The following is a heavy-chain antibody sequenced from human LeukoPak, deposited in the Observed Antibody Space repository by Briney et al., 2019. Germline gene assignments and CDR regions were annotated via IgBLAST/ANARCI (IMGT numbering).Heavy chain of an antibody. CDR1: GGSFSGYY. CDR3: ARRESSSHQRIFDY. Sequence: SETLSLTCAVYGGSFSGYYWSWIRQPPGKGLEWIGEINHSGSTNYNPSLKSRVTISVDTSKNQFSLKLSSVTAADTAVYYCARRESSSHQRIFDYWGQGTLVTVSS. V-gene: IGHV4-34*01. D-gene: IGHD6-6*01. J-gene: IGHJ4*02. CDR2: INHSGST.